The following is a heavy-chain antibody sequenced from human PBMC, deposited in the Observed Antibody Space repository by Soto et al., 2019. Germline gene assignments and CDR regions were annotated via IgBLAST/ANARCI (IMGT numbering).Heavy chain of an antibody. J-gene: IGHJ4*02. CDR3: ARVDTANMIVAWVFDY. CDR1: CGSISSGGYY. D-gene: IGHD3-22*01. V-gene: IGHV4-31*03. Sequence: PSETLSLTCTVSCGSISSGGYYWSWIRQHPGKGLEWIGYIYYSGSTYYNPSLKSRVTISVDTSKNQFSLKLSSVTAADTAVYYCARVDTANMIVAWVFDYWGQGTLVTVSS. CDR2: IYYSGST.